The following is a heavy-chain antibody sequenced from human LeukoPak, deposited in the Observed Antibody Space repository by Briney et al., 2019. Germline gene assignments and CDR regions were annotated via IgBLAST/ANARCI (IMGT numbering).Heavy chain of an antibody. J-gene: IGHJ5*02. Sequence: RASVKVSCKTSGYSFTDYYMHWVRQAPGQGLEWMGWINPNSGGTSSAQKFQGRVTMTRDTSITTVYMEVSWLTSGDTAIYYCARADHLHGGPYLIGPWGQGTLVTVSS. V-gene: IGHV1-2*02. D-gene: IGHD2-21*01. CDR1: GYSFTDYY. CDR3: ARADHLHGGPYLIGP. CDR2: INPNSGGT.